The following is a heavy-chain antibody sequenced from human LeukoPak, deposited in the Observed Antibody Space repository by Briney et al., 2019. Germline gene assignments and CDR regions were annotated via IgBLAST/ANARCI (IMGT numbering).Heavy chain of an antibody. CDR1: GFTFSKSA. Sequence: GGSLRLSCAASGFTFSKSAMNWVRRAPGKGLEWVANIKQNGREISYVDSVKGRFIISRDNAKNSLFLQMNSLRAEDTAVYYCARDLGWIAAAGTYYGMDVWGQGTTVTVSS. D-gene: IGHD6-13*01. V-gene: IGHV3-7*03. J-gene: IGHJ6*02. CDR3: ARDLGWIAAAGTYYGMDV. CDR2: IKQNGREI.